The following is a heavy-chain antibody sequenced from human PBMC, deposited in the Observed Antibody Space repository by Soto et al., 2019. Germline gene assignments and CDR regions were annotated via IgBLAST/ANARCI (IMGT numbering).Heavy chain of an antibody. CDR1: GYTFTSYG. Sequence: ASVKVSCKASGYTFTSYGISWVRQAPGQGLEWMGWISAYNGNTNYAQKLQGRDTMTTDTSTSAAYMELRSLRSDDTTVYYCARVELLWFGEYSHRWFDPWGQGTLVTVSS. D-gene: IGHD3-10*01. CDR2: ISAYNGNT. V-gene: IGHV1-18*01. J-gene: IGHJ5*02. CDR3: ARVELLWFGEYSHRWFDP.